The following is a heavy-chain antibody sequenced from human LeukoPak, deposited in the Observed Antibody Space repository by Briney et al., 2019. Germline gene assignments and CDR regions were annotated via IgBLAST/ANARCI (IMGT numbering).Heavy chain of an antibody. CDR1: GFTFSIYA. D-gene: IGHD6-13*01. CDR2: FSATDGSA. Sequence: GGSLRLSCAASGFTFSIYAMTWVRRAPGKGLEWVAAFSATDGSAQYAESVEGRFTISRDNSKNTLYLQMNRMRAEDTAVYYCAKARIEALGTGAFDVWGQGTMVTVSS. J-gene: IGHJ3*01. CDR3: AKARIEALGTGAFDV. V-gene: IGHV3-23*01.